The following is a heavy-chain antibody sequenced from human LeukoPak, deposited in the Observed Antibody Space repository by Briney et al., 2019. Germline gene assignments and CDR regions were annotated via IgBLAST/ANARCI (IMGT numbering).Heavy chain of an antibody. J-gene: IGHJ5*02. Sequence: SETLSLTCTVSGGSISSYYWSWIRQPPGKGLEWIGYIYYSGSTNSNPSLKSRVTISVDTSKNQVSLKLSSVTAADTAVYYCARGIAAAGRSVWFDPWGQGTLVTVSS. CDR2: IYYSGST. V-gene: IGHV4-59*12. CDR3: ARGIAAAGRSVWFDP. CDR1: GGSISSYY. D-gene: IGHD6-13*01.